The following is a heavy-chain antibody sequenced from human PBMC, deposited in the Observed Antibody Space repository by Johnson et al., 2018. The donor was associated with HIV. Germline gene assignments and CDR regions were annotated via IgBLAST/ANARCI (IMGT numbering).Heavy chain of an antibody. D-gene: IGHD3-3*01. J-gene: IGHJ3*02. V-gene: IGHV3-30-3*01. CDR3: ARAPEVWELRHPGTFDI. CDR2: ISYDGSNK. Sequence: VQLVESGGGVVQPGTSLRLSCAVSGFTFSSYAMHWVRQAPGEGLEWVAVISYDGSNKYYADSVKGRFTISRDNSKNTLYLQMNSLRAEDTAVYYCARAPEVWELRHPGTFDIWGQGTMVTVSS. CDR1: GFTFSSYA.